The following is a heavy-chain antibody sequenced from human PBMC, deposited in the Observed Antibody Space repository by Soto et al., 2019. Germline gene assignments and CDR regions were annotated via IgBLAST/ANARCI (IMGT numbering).Heavy chain of an antibody. CDR3: ARVALGYDYADV. CDR2: INPSGDGT. J-gene: IGHJ6*02. D-gene: IGHD4-17*01. Sequence: GGSVQISWEGFGYTINAVYMHWVRQAPGQGLEWMGVINPSGDGTSYAQKFQGRVTMTRDTSTSTVYMELSSLRSEDTAVYYCARVALGYDYADVWGQGTTVTVSS. V-gene: IGHV1-46*02. CDR1: GYTINAVY.